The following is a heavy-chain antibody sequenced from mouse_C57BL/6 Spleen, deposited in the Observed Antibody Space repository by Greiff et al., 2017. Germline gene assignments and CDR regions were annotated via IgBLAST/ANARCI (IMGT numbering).Heavy chain of an antibody. CDR1: GYTFTSYW. Sequence: QVQLKQPGAELVKPGASVKMSCKASGYTFTSYWITWVKQRPGQGLEWIGDIYPGSGSTNYNEKFKSKATLTVDTSSSTAYMQLSSLTSEDSAVYYCARWGYEYDGVFAYWGQGTLVTVSA. CDR3: ARWGYEYDGVFAY. J-gene: IGHJ3*01. D-gene: IGHD2-3*01. V-gene: IGHV1-55*01. CDR2: IYPGSGST.